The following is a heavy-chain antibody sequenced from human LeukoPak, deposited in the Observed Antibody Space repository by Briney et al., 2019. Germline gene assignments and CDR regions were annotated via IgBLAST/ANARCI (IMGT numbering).Heavy chain of an antibody. CDR1: GYSFASYW. D-gene: IGHD5-24*01. V-gene: IGHV5-51*01. Sequence: GESLQISCKGSGYSFASYWIGWVRQLPGKGLEWMGIIYPSDSDTRYSPSFQGQVTISADKSISTVYLQWSSLKASDTAMYYCARQDGSYIYYFDYWGQGTLATVSS. J-gene: IGHJ4*02. CDR2: IYPSDSDT. CDR3: ARQDGSYIYYFDY.